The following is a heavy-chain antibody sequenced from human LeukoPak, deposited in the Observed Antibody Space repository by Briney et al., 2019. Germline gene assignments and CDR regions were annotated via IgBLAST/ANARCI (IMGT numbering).Heavy chain of an antibody. CDR3: ARQVNHMVHKLEPSY. CDR2: IYYSGST. CDR1: GGSISSSSYY. Sequence: SETLSLTCTVSGGSISSSSYYWGWIRQPPGKGLEWIGSIYYSGSTYYNPSLKSRVTISVDTSKNQFSLKLSSVTAADTAAYYCARQVNHMVHKLEPSYWGQGTLVTVSS. V-gene: IGHV4-39*01. D-gene: IGHD3-10*01. J-gene: IGHJ4*02.